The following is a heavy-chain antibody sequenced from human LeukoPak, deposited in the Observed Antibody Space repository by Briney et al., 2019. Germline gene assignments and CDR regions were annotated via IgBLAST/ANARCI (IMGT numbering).Heavy chain of an antibody. CDR3: ARDHASYYFYYMDV. V-gene: IGHV3-48*04. J-gene: IGHJ6*03. CDR1: GFTFSSYS. Sequence: QPGGSLRLSCAASGFTFSSYSMNWVRQAPGKGLEWVSYISSSSSTIYYADSVKGRFTTSRDNAKNSLYLQMNSLRAEDTAVYYCARDHASYYFYYMDVWGKGTTVTVSS. CDR2: ISSSSSTI.